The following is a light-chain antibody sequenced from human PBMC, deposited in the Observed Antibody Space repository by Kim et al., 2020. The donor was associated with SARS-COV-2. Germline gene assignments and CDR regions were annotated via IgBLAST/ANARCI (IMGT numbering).Light chain of an antibody. CDR2: AAS. CDR3: QKYNSAPPLWT. V-gene: IGKV1-27*01. CDR1: QGITNF. Sequence: GDRVTITCRASQGITNFLAWYQQKTGRVPKLLIYAASTLQSGVPSRFSGSGSGTDFTLTISNLQPEDVATYYCQKYNSAPPLWTFGQGTKVDIK. J-gene: IGKJ1*01.